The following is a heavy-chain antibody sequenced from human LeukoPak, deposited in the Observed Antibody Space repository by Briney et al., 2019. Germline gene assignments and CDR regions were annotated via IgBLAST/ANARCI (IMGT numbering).Heavy chain of an antibody. CDR2: IYYSGST. CDR1: GGSISSYY. J-gene: IGHJ5*02. CDR3: ARGQLKSWFDP. V-gene: IGHV4-59*12. Sequence: KPSETLSLTCTVSGGSISSYYWSWIRQPPGKGLEWIGYIYYSGSTNYNPSLRSRVTISVDTSKNQFSLKLSSVTAADTAVYYCARGQLKSWFDPWGQGTLVTVSS. D-gene: IGHD5-24*01.